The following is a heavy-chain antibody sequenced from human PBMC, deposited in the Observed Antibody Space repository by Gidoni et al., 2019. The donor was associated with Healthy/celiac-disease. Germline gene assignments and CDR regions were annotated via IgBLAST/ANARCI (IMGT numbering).Heavy chain of an antibody. D-gene: IGHD6-19*01. Sequence: QVQLQESGPGLVKPSEPLSLTCTVSGGSITSYYWSWIRQPPGKGLEWIGYIYYSGSTNYNPSLKSRVTISVDTSKNQFSLKLSSVTAADTAVYYCAREPREIAVAGNWFDPWGQGTLVTVSS. CDR1: GGSITSYY. J-gene: IGHJ5*02. V-gene: IGHV4-59*01. CDR3: AREPREIAVAGNWFDP. CDR2: IYYSGST.